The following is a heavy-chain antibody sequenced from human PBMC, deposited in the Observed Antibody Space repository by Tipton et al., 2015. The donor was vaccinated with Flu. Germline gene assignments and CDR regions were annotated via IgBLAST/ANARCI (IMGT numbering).Heavy chain of an antibody. Sequence: TLSLTCTVSGGFITSGSYYWSWIRQSAGKGLEWIGRIYTTGSTYFNPSLKSRVTVSIDTSKKQFSLKLNSVTAADTAVYYCARHSGSRSYPLDYWGQGTLVTVSS. D-gene: IGHD3-10*01. CDR2: IYTTGST. J-gene: IGHJ4*02. V-gene: IGHV4-61*02. CDR3: ARHSGSRSYPLDY. CDR1: GGFITSGSYY.